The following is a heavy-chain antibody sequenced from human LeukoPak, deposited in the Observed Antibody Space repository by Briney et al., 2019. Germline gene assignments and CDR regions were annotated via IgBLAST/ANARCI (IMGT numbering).Heavy chain of an antibody. CDR3: AKGLTYYYDSSGLDY. D-gene: IGHD3-22*01. J-gene: IGHJ4*02. Sequence: PGGSLRLSCAASGFTFSSYAMSWVRQSPGKGLEWVSAISGSGGRTYYADSVKGRFTISRDNSKNTLYLQMNSLRAEDTAVYYCAKGLTYYYDSSGLDYWGQGTLVTVSS. V-gene: IGHV3-23*01. CDR1: GFTFSSYA. CDR2: ISGSGGRT.